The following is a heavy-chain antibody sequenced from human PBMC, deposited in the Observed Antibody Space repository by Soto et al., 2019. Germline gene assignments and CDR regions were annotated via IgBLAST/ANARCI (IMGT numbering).Heavy chain of an antibody. D-gene: IGHD3-3*01. J-gene: IGHJ6*02. CDR3: AREVTIFGGGMDV. Sequence: TLSLPCTVSGGSLSSDWYYWSWIRQHPGKGLEWIGYIHYSGSASYTPSLKSRFIISVDTSKKQFSLKLSSVTASDTAVYYCAREVTIFGGGMDVWGQGTTGTVSS. CDR1: GGSLSSDWYY. V-gene: IGHV4-31*03. CDR2: IHYSGSA.